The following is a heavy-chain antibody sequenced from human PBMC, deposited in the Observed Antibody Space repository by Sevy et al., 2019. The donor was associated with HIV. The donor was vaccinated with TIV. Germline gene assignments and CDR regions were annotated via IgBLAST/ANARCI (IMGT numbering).Heavy chain of an antibody. CDR1: GFSLNDYY. V-gene: IGHV3-11*06. Sequence: GGSLRLSCAATGFSLNDYYMTWIRQAPGKGLEWVSYISGDSGHTNYAESVKGRFTISRDNTKNFVYLQMDGLRAEDTATYYCARDGNSGYYFNYYYYGMDVWAKGPRSPSP. D-gene: IGHD3-22*01. CDR3: ARDGNSGYYFNYYYYGMDV. CDR2: ISGDSGHT. J-gene: IGHJ6*02.